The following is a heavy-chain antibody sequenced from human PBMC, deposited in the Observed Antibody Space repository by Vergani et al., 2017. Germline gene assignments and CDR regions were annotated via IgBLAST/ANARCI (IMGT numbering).Heavy chain of an antibody. CDR3: ASRDITIFGVVIIRGYYYYGMDV. Sequence: QVQLVQSGAEVKKPGSSVKVSCKASGGTFSSSAISWVRQAPGQGLEWMGGIIPIFGTANYAQKFQGRVTITADESTSTAYMELSSLRSEDTAVYYCASRDITIFGVVIIRGYYYYGMDVWGQ. CDR1: GGTFSSSA. J-gene: IGHJ6*02. V-gene: IGHV1-69*01. D-gene: IGHD3-3*01. CDR2: IIPIFGTA.